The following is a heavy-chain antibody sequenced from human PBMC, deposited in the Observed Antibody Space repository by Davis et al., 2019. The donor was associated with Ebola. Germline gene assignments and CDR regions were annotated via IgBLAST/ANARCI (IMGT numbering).Heavy chain of an antibody. V-gene: IGHV3-30*03. CDR3: SGNYGPSDYYYGMDV. J-gene: IGHJ6*02. Sequence: GGSLRLSCAASGFTFSNYRMNWVRQAPGKGLEWVAVISYDGSNKYYADSVKGRFTISRDNSKNTLYLQMNSLRAEDTAVYYCSGNYGPSDYYYGMDVWGQGTTVTVSS. D-gene: IGHD1-7*01. CDR1: GFTFSNYR. CDR2: ISYDGSNK.